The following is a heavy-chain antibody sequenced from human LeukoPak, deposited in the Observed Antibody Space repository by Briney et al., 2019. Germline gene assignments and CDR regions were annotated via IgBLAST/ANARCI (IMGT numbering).Heavy chain of an antibody. V-gene: IGHV3-74*01. CDR1: GLTFSSYW. Sequence: GGSLRLSCAASGLTFSSYWMHWVRQAPGKGLVWVSRFNSDGSSTSYADSVKGRFTISRDNAKNTLYLQMNSLRAEDTALYYCVREWTSGFDYWGQGTLVTVSS. CDR2: FNSDGSST. CDR3: VREWTSGFDY. D-gene: IGHD3/OR15-3a*01. J-gene: IGHJ4*02.